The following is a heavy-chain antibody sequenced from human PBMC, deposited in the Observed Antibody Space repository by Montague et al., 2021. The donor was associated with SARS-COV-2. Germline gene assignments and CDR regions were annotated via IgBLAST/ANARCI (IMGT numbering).Heavy chain of an antibody. CDR2: IYQDWST. CDR3: VRAGGLDNRPPV. J-gene: IGHJ4*02. D-gene: IGHD3/OR15-3a*01. Sequence: SETLSLTCAVSGDSIMTTNWWSWVRQPPGKGLEWIGEIYQDWSTNYNPSPKSRVTMSVDKSKNQFSLELNSVTAADTALYYCVRAGGLDNRPPVWGQGAPVIVSS. CDR1: GDSIMTTNW. V-gene: IGHV4-4*02.